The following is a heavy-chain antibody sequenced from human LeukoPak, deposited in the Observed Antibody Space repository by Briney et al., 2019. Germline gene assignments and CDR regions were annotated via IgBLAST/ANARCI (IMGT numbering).Heavy chain of an antibody. Sequence: GGSLRLSCAASEFTFGSYWMTWVRQAPGKGLEWVANINRDGSKNHFVDSVKGRFTISRDNAKNFLYLQMNSLRAEDTAVYFCARDSSPYCGDDCYFVAFDLWGQGTMVTVSS. J-gene: IGHJ3*01. CDR2: INRDGSKN. V-gene: IGHV3-7*03. D-gene: IGHD2-21*02. CDR3: ARDSSPYCGDDCYFVAFDL. CDR1: EFTFGSYW.